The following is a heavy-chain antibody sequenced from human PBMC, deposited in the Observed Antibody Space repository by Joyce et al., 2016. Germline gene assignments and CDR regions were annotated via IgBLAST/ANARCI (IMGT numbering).Heavy chain of an antibody. Sequence: EVQLVESGGGLVQPGGSLRLSCAASGFTFSTTWMTWVRQSPGKGPEWVANIKPDGSEKYYVGSVKGRVTISRDNAKNSLSLLMNSLRVDDTAVYYCATGGGMDVWGQGTTVTVSS. V-gene: IGHV3-7*01. J-gene: IGHJ6*02. CDR1: GFTFSTTW. CDR3: ATGGGMDV. CDR2: IKPDGSEK.